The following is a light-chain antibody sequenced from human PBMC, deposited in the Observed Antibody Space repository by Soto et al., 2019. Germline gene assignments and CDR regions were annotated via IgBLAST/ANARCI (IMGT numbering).Light chain of an antibody. CDR3: CSYAGGRTSVI. Sequence: QSALTQPASVSGSPGQWITISCTGTSSDFGSYNPVSWYQQHPGKAPKVMIYEGSKRPSGVSNRFSGSKSGNTASLTISGLQAEDEADYYCCSYAGGRTSVIFGGGTQLTV. CDR2: EGS. CDR1: SSDFGSYNP. J-gene: IGLJ2*01. V-gene: IGLV2-23*01.